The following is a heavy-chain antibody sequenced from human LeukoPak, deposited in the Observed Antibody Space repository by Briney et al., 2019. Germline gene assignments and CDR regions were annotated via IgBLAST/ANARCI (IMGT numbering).Heavy chain of an antibody. CDR2: IDATSNYI. CDR1: GFTFSSYA. J-gene: IGHJ6*02. CDR3: ARFAKDNYYYYGMDV. Sequence: PGGSLRLSCAASGFTFSSYAMEWVRQAPGKGLEWVSSIDATSNYIYYAASVKGRFTISRDNAKNSVYLQMNSLRAEDTAIYYCARFAKDNYYYYGMDVWGQGTTVTVSS. D-gene: IGHD4/OR15-4a*01. V-gene: IGHV3-21*06.